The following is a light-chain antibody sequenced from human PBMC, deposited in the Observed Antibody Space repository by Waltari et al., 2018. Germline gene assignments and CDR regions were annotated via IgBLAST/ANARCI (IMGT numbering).Light chain of an antibody. CDR2: YDS. CDR1: NIGSKS. CDR3: QVWDSSSDR. Sequence: SSVLTQPPSVSVAPGKTARLTCGGNNIGSKSVHWYQQKPGQAPVLVIYYDSDWPSGIPERFSGSNSGNTATLTISRVEAGDEADYYCQVWDSSSDRFGGGTKLTVL. J-gene: IGLJ2*01. V-gene: IGLV3-21*04.